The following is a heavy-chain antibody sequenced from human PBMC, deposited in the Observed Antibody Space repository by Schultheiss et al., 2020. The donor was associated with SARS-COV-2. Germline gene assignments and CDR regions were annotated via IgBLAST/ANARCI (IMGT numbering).Heavy chain of an antibody. V-gene: IGHV3-13*05. CDR1: GFTFSGSA. J-gene: IGHJ4*02. Sequence: GESLKISCAASGFTFSGSAMHWVRQASGKGLEWVSAIGTAGDPYYPGSVKGRFTISRDNSKNTLYLQMNSLRAEDTAVYYCARERWYSSSWWYDYWGQGTLVTVSS. CDR3: ARERWYSSSWWYDY. CDR2: IGTAGDP. D-gene: IGHD6-13*01.